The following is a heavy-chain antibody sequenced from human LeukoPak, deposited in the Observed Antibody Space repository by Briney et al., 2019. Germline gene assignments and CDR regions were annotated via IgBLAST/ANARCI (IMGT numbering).Heavy chain of an antibody. V-gene: IGHV3-23*01. CDR2: MSDIGPNT. J-gene: IGHJ3*01. Sequence: ETLSLTCTVSGGSISSGGYYWSWIRQSPGKGLEWVSSMSDIGPNTYYADSVKGRFTISRDTSKNTLLLQMNSLRGDDTALYFCARRLSLRFDAFAVWGPGTVVTVSS. CDR3: ARRLSLRFDAFAV. CDR1: GGSISSGGYY. D-gene: IGHD3-3*01.